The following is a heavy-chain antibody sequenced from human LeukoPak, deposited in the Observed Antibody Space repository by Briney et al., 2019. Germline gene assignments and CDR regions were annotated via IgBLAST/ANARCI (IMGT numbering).Heavy chain of an antibody. CDR1: GGSISSYY. CDR3: ARAWGCSGGSCYYFDY. J-gene: IGHJ4*02. CDR2: IYYSGST. V-gene: IGHV4-59*01. Sequence: SETLSLTCTVSGGSISSYYWSWIRQPPGKGLEWMGDIYYSGSTNYNPSLKSRVTISVDTSKNQFSLKLSSVTAADTAVYYCARAWGCSGGSCYYFDYWGQGTLVTVSS. D-gene: IGHD2-15*01.